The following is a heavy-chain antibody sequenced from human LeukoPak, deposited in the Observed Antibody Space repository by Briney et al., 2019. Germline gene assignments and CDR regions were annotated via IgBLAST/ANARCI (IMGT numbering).Heavy chain of an antibody. D-gene: IGHD2-15*01. J-gene: IGHJ1*01. CDR1: GGTFSRYV. CDR3: ARDGVVKCGGSCYSTEYFQH. Sequence: SVKVSCKASGGTFSRYVISWVRQAPGQGLEWMGGFIPIFGTANYGQNFQGRVTITADESTSTAYMELSSLRSEDTAVCYCARDGVVKCGGSCYSTEYFQHWGQGTLVTVSS. CDR2: FIPIFGTA. V-gene: IGHV1-69*13.